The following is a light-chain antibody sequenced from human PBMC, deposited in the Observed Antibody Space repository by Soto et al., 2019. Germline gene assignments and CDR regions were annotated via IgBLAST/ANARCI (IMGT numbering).Light chain of an antibody. V-gene: IGKV1-5*03. CDR3: QQYSSITWT. CDR1: QSIGSW. CDR2: KAS. Sequence: DIQMTQSPSTLSASVGDRVTITCRASQSIGSWLAWYQQKPGKAPKLLIYKASSLESGVPSRFSCSGSGTEFTLTISSLQPDDFATYYCQQYSSITWTFGQGTKVEIK. J-gene: IGKJ1*01.